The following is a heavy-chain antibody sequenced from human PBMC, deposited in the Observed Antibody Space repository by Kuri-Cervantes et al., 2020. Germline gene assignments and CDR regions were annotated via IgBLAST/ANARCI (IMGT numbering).Heavy chain of an antibody. D-gene: IGHD5-24*01. J-gene: IGHJ6*03. CDR3: AADSNYKNYYYYYYMDV. V-gene: IGHV1-18*01. Sequence: ASVKVSCKASGYTFTSYGISWVRQAPGQGLEWMGWISAYNGNTNYAQKFQERVTITRDMSTSTAYMELSSLRSEDTAVYYCAADSNYKNYYYYYYMDVWGKGTTVTVSS. CDR2: ISAYNGNT. CDR1: GYTFTSYG.